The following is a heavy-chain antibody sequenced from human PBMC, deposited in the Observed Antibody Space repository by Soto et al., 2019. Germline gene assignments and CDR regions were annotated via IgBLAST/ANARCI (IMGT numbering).Heavy chain of an antibody. CDR3: ASISTLGYCSGSRCYSGH. Sequence: ASVNVYWKTSGYTFTIYYMHWVRQAPRQGLEWMGIINPSGGSTSYAQKFQGRVTMTRDTSTSTVYMELSSLRSEDTAVYYCASISTLGYCSGSRCYSGHWGQGTLVTVSS. V-gene: IGHV1-46*03. CDR1: GYTFTIYY. J-gene: IGHJ4*02. D-gene: IGHD2-15*01. CDR2: INPSGGST.